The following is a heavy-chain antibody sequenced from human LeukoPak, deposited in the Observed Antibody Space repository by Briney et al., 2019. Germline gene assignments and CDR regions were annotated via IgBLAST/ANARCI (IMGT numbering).Heavy chain of an antibody. CDR1: GGTFSSYA. V-gene: IGHV1-69*04. CDR3: AREAIAVAGTTLDY. D-gene: IGHD6-19*01. CDR2: IIPILGIA. Sequence: SVKVSCKASGGTFSSYAIRWVRQAPGQGLEWMGRIIPILGIANYAQKFQGRVTITADKSTSTAYMELSSLRSEDTAVYYCAREAIAVAGTTLDYWGQGTLVTVSS. J-gene: IGHJ4*02.